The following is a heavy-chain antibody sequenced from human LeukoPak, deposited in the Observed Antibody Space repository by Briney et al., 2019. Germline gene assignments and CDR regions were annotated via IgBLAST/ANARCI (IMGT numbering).Heavy chain of an antibody. Sequence: PSETLSLTCTVSGGSISSGGYYWSWIRQHPGKGLEWIGYIYYSGSTYYNPSLKSRVTISVDTSKNQFSLKLSSVTAADTAVYYCARDLVGTAHWFDPWGQGTLVTVSS. CDR1: GGSISSGGYY. CDR2: IYYSGST. D-gene: IGHD1/OR15-1a*01. CDR3: ARDLVGTAHWFDP. V-gene: IGHV4-31*03. J-gene: IGHJ5*02.